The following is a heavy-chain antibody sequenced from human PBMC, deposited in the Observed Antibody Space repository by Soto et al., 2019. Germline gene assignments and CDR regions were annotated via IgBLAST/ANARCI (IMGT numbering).Heavy chain of an antibody. V-gene: IGHV3-23*01. CDR1: GFSFSSYA. J-gene: IGHJ4*02. CDR2: ISGSGGST. Sequence: EVQLLESGGGLVQPGGSLRLSCAASGFSFSSYAMSWVRQAPKKGLEWVSAISGSGGSTYYADSVKGRFTISRDNSKNTLYLQMNSLIAEDTAAFYCAKEVVVVPPGEGYDYWGQGTLVTVSS. D-gene: IGHD3-22*01. CDR3: AKEVVVVPPGEGYDY.